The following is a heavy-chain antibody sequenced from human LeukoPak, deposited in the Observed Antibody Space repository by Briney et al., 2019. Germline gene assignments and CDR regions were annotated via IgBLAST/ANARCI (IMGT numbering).Heavy chain of an antibody. V-gene: IGHV1-69*06. Sequence: ASVKVSCKASGGTFSSYAISWVRQAPGQGLEWMGGIIPIFGTANYAQKFQGRVTITADKSTSTAYMELSSLRSEDTAVYYCAKDRQLASGGFGFDYWGQGTLVTVSS. CDR3: AKDRQLASGGFGFDY. CDR1: GGTFSSYA. D-gene: IGHD3-10*01. CDR2: IIPIFGTA. J-gene: IGHJ4*02.